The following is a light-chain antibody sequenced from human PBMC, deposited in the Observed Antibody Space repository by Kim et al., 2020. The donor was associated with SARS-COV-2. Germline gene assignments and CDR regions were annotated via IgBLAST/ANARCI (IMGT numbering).Light chain of an antibody. J-gene: IGLJ2*01. CDR1: QLGDKS. Sequence: SYELTQPPSVSVSPGPTARITCSLYQLGDKSSSWYQQKPGQSPVLVIYQNSKRPSGIPERFSGSNSGNTATLTISGTQAMDEADYYCQAWDGSTSHVVFG. V-gene: IGLV3-1*01. CDR3: QAWDGSTSHVV. CDR2: QNS.